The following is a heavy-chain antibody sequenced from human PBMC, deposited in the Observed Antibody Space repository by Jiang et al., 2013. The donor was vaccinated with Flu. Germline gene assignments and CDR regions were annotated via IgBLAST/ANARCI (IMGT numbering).Heavy chain of an antibody. CDR2: IKQDGSEK. Sequence: QLVESGGGLVQPGGSLRLSCAASGFIFSSYWMSWVRQAPGKGLEWVANIKQDGSEKYYVASVKGRFTISRDNAKNSLYLQINSLRAEDTAVYYCARDVRYCSSISCSRPDYWGQGTLVTVSS. CDR3: ARDVRYCSSISCSRPDY. D-gene: IGHD2-2*01. J-gene: IGHJ4*02. CDR1: GFIFSSYW. V-gene: IGHV3-7*03.